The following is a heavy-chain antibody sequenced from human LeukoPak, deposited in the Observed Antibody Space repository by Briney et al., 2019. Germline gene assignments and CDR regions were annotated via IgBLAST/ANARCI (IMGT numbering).Heavy chain of an antibody. D-gene: IGHD5-24*01. J-gene: IGHJ4*02. CDR2: IHPSGIF. CDR1: GGSFSGYY. V-gene: IGHV4-34*01. CDR3: ARGRDRSKAGDH. Sequence: PSETLSLTCAVYGGSFSGYYWSWLRQPPGKGLEWIGEIHPSGIFYYNSSLLSRVTISIDTSKSQFSLRLTSVTAADTAFYYCARGRDRSKAGDHWGQGSLVTVSS.